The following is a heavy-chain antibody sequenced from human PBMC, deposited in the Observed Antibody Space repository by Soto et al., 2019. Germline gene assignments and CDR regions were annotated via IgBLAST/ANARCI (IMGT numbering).Heavy chain of an antibody. CDR3: ATVHPNSRSCDY. CDR1: GFTFSISA. J-gene: IGHJ4*02. CDR2: TGGNGRTT. Sequence: EVQLLECGGDLVQPGGSLRLSCGASGFTFSISAMSWVRQAPGKGLEGVSTTGGNGRTTYYADSVKGRFTVSRDNSKNTLDLQMSSLRAEDSAVYYCATVHPNSRSCDYWGQGTLVTVSS. V-gene: IGHV3-23*01.